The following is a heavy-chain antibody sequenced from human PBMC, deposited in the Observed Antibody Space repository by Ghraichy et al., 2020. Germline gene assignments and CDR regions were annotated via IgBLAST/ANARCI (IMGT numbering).Heavy chain of an antibody. CDR3: ARLVSEWLNYYYYMDV. V-gene: IGHV4-59*08. CDR1: GGSISSYY. D-gene: IGHD3-3*01. Sequence: SETRSLTCTVSGGSISSYYWSWIRQPPGKGLEWIGYIYYSGSTNYNPSLKSRVTISVDTSKNQFSLKLSSVTAADTAVYYCARLVSEWLNYYYYMDVWGKGTTVTVSS. J-gene: IGHJ6*03. CDR2: IYYSGST.